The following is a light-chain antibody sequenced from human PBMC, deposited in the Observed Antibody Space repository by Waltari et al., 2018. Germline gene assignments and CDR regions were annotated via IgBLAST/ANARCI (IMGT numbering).Light chain of an antibody. V-gene: IGKV1-6*01. J-gene: IGKJ2*03. CDR3: QQGYNYPYS. Sequence: IQMTQSPSSLSASVGDTVTITCQASQGIGNNLNWYQQKPGKAPKLLIYRASSLQSGIPSRFSGSGSGTDVTLTISSLQREEFATYYCQQGYNYPYSFGRGTKEEIK. CDR2: RAS. CDR1: QGIGNN.